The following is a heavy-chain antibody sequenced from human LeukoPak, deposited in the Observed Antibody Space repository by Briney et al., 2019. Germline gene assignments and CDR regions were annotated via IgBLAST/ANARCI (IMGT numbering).Heavy chain of an antibody. V-gene: IGHV4-59*11. Sequence: SETLSLTCTVSGGSISSHYWSWIRQPPGKGLEWIGYIYYTGSTSYNPSLKSRVTISVDTSKNQFSLKLSSVTVADTAVYYCARFYDISGHPSRIDYWGQGTLVTVSS. J-gene: IGHJ4*02. CDR1: GGSISSHY. D-gene: IGHD3-22*01. CDR3: ARFYDISGHPSRIDY. CDR2: IYYTGST.